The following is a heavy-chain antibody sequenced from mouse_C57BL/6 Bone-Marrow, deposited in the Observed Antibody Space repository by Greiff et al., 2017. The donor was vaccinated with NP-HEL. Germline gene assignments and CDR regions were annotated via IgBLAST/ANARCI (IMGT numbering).Heavy chain of an antibody. Sequence: QVQLQQPGAELVMPGASVKLSCKASGYTFTSYWMHWVKQRPGQGLEWIGEIDPSDSYTNYNQKFKGKSTLTVDKSSSTAYMQLSSLTSEDSAVYYCARGVFITTVVADWYFDVWGTGTTVTVSS. CDR1: GYTFTSYW. J-gene: IGHJ1*03. D-gene: IGHD1-1*01. CDR2: IDPSDSYT. V-gene: IGHV1-69*01. CDR3: ARGVFITTVVADWYFDV.